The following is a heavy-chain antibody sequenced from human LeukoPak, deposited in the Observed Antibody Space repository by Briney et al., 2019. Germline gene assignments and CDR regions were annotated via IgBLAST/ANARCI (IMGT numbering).Heavy chain of an antibody. CDR3: ARGYSYGGAYYFDY. J-gene: IGHJ4*02. CDR1: GGSISSYY. D-gene: IGHD5-18*01. Sequence: SETLSLTYTVSGGSISSYYWSWIRQPPGKGLEWIGYIYYSGSTNYNPSLKSRVAMSVDTSKNQFSLKLSSVTAADTAVYYCARGYSYGGAYYFDYWGQGTLVTVSS. V-gene: IGHV4-59*01. CDR2: IYYSGST.